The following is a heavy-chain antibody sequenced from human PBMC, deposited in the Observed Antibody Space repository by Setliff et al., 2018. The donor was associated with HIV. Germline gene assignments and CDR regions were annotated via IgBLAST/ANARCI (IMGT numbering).Heavy chain of an antibody. CDR3: VRTGSSTSWGVYHYYYMDI. CDR2: VYYTGST. Sequence: SETLSLTCTLSGGSVSSSGYYWGWLRQPPGQGPEWIGSVYYTGSTYYSLSLNSRVTISVDTSKNQFSLKLSSVTAADTAVYYCVRTGSSTSWGVYHYYYMDIWGKGTTVTVSS. J-gene: IGHJ6*03. D-gene: IGHD3-10*01. V-gene: IGHV4-39*07. CDR1: GGSVSSSGYY.